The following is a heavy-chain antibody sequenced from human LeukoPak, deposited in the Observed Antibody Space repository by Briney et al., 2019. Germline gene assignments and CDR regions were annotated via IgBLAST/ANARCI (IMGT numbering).Heavy chain of an antibody. V-gene: IGHV1-46*01. J-gene: IGHJ4*02. Sequence: ASVKVSCKASGYTFTSYYMHWVRQAPGQGLEWMGIINPSGGSTSYAQKLQGRVTMTTDTSTSTAYMELRSLRSDDTAVYYCAREATYGDYFDYWGQGTLVTVSS. CDR2: INPSGGST. CDR3: AREATYGDYFDY. D-gene: IGHD1-26*01. CDR1: GYTFTSYY.